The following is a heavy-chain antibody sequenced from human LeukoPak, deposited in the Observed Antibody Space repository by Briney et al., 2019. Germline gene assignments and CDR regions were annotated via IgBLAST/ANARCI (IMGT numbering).Heavy chain of an antibody. Sequence: GGSLRLSCAASGFTFNNFWMHWVRQAPGKGLVWVSRISKDGSTANYADSVKGRFTISRDNAKNTLYLQMNSLTAEDTALYYCARGASSGYRIDYWGQGTLVTVSS. CDR2: ISKDGSTA. J-gene: IGHJ4*02. D-gene: IGHD5-18*01. CDR1: GFTFNNFW. CDR3: ARGASSGYRIDY. V-gene: IGHV3-74*01.